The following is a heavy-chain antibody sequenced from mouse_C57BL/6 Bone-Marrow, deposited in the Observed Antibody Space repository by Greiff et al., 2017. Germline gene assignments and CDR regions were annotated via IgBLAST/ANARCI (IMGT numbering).Heavy chain of an antibody. V-gene: IGHV3-1*01. CDR2: ISYSGST. Sequence: DVKLVESGPGMVKPSQSLSLTCTVTGYSITSGYDWHWSRHFPGNKLEWMGYISYSGSTNYNPSLKSRISITHDTSKNHFFLKLNSVTTEDTATYYCASSNYGNWYFDVWGTGTTVTVSS. CDR1: GYSITSGYD. D-gene: IGHD1-1*01. J-gene: IGHJ1*03. CDR3: ASSNYGNWYFDV.